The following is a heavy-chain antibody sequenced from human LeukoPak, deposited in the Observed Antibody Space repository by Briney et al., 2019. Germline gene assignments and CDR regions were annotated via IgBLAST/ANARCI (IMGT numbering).Heavy chain of an antibody. V-gene: IGHV4-34*01. CDR3: ARSGREVVAAATRGSWFDP. CDR2: INHSGST. CDR1: GGSFSGYY. D-gene: IGHD2-15*01. Sequence: SETLSLTCAVYGGSFSGYYWSWIRQPPGKELEWIGEINHSGSTNYNPSLKSRVTISVDTSKNQFSLKLSSVTAADTAVYYCARSGREVVAAATRGSWFDPWGQGTLVTVSS. J-gene: IGHJ5*02.